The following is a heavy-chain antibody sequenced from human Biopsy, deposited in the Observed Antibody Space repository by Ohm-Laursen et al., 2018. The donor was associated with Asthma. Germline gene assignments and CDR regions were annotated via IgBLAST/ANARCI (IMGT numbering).Heavy chain of an antibody. CDR1: GFAFDSYA. CDR3: ARDSGYYYGSGTYSGGFSLEY. CDR2: IAYNGSDK. J-gene: IGHJ4*02. V-gene: IGHV3-30*03. Sequence: SLRLSCAASGFAFDSYAMYWVRQSPGKGLEWVAVIAYNGSDKFYAGSVKGRFSISRDNSKNTLYLEMNSLRAEDTARYYCARDSGYYYGSGTYSGGFSLEYWGQGTLVTVSS. D-gene: IGHD3-10*01.